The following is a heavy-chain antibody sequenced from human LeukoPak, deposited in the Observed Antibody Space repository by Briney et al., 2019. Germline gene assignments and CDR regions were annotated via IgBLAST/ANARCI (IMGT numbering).Heavy chain of an antibody. CDR2: IIPILGIA. D-gene: IGHD1-26*01. V-gene: IGHV1-69*04. CDR1: GGTFSSYA. Sequence: GASVKVSCKASGGTFSSYAISWVRQAPGQGLEWMGRIIPILGIANYAQKFQGRVTITADKSTSTAYMELSSLRSEDTAVYYCATRVLGSYYFLFDYWGQGTLVTVSS. CDR3: ATRVLGSYYFLFDY. J-gene: IGHJ4*02.